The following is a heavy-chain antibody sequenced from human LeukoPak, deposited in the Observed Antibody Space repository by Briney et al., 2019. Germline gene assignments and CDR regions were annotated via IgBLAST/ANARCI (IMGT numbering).Heavy chain of an antibody. CDR3: ARVGLWFGEFAN. J-gene: IGHJ4*02. CDR2: IYYSGST. CDR1: GGSISSYY. Sequence: SETLSLTCTVSGGSISSYYWSWIRQPPGKGLEWIGYIYYSGSTYYNPSLKSRVTISVDTSKNQFSLKLSSVTAADTAVYYCARVGLWFGEFANWGQGTLVTVSS. D-gene: IGHD3-10*01. V-gene: IGHV4-59*08.